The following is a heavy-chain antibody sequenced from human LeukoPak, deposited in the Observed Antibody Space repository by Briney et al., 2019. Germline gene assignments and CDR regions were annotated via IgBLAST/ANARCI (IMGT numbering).Heavy chain of an antibody. CDR3: AKGLGGYYYYYMDV. CDR1: GFTFSSYG. J-gene: IGHJ6*03. CDR2: ISYDGSNK. Sequence: GGSLRLSCAASGFTFSSYGMHWVRQAPGKGLEWVAVISYDGSNKYYADSVKGRFTISRDNSKNTLYLQMNSLRAEDTAVYYCAKGLGGYYYYYMDVWGKGTTVTVSS. V-gene: IGHV3-30*18. D-gene: IGHD3-16*01.